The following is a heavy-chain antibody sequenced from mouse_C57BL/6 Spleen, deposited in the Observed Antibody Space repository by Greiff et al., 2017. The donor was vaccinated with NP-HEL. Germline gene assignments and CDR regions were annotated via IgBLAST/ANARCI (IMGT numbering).Heavy chain of an antibody. D-gene: IGHD2-5*01. V-gene: IGHV1-69*01. CDR2: IDPSDSYT. CDR3: ARSSYSKDAMDY. J-gene: IGHJ4*01. CDR1: GYTFTSYW. Sequence: QVQLKQPGAELVMPGASVKLSCKASGYTFTSYWMHWVKQRPGQGLEWIGEIDPSDSYTNYNQKFKGKSTLTVDKASSTAYMQLSSLTSEDSAVYYCARSSYSKDAMDYWGQGTSVTVSS.